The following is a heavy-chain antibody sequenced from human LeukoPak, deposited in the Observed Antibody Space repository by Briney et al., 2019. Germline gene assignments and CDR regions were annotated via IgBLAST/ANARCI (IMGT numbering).Heavy chain of an antibody. CDR1: GFTFSSYG. CDR2: ISYDGNIK. CDR3: ARDRSANSRVYYFDY. J-gene: IGHJ4*02. Sequence: GGSLRLSCAASGFTFSSYGMHWVRQAPGKGLEWVAIISYDGNIKYQADSVKGRFTISRDDSKNTLYLQMNSLRAEDTAVYYCARDRSANSRVYYFDYWGQGTLVTVSS. D-gene: IGHD4/OR15-4a*01. V-gene: IGHV3-30*19.